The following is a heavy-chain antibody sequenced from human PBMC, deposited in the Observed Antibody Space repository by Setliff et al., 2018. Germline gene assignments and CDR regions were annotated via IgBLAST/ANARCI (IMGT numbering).Heavy chain of an antibody. CDR3: ARDPPYCSSTSCRGAFDI. V-gene: IGHV4-39*02. D-gene: IGHD2-2*01. Sequence: SETLSLTCTVSGGPLRNNFWGWIRQSPGKGLEWIGSLYYSGDTYYNPSLKSRVTMSVDMSKNQFSLKVSSVTAADTAVYYCARDPPYCSSTSCRGAFDIWGQGTMVTVSS. CDR2: LYYSGDT. CDR1: GGPLRNNF. J-gene: IGHJ3*02.